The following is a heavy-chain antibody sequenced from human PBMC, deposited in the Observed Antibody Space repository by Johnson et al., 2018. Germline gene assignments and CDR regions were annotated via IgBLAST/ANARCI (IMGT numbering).Heavy chain of an antibody. CDR2: VSYDGSNK. D-gene: IGHD4-23*01. CDR3: PKLLGRWSFDI. J-gene: IGHJ3*02. CDR1: GFPFSNYG. Sequence: QVQLVQSGGGVVQPGRSLRLSCAASGFPFSNYGMHWVRQAPGTGLEWVAVVSYDGSNKYYADSVKGRFTISRDNSKNTVYLQMNSLTTEDPAGYYCPKLLGRWSFDIWGQGTMVTVSS. V-gene: IGHV3-30*18.